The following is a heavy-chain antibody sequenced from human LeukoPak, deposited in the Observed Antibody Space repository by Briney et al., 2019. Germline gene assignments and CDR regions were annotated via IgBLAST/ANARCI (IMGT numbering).Heavy chain of an antibody. CDR1: GGSISSYY. V-gene: IGHV4-59*01. CDR3: ASSDSSGYYDN. CDR2: IYYSGNT. J-gene: IGHJ4*02. D-gene: IGHD3-22*01. Sequence: SETLSLTCTVSGGSISSYYWSWIRQPPGKGLEWIGYIYYSGNTNHNPSLKSRVTISVDTSKNQFSLKLSSVTAADTAVYYCASSDSSGYYDNWGQGTLVTVSS.